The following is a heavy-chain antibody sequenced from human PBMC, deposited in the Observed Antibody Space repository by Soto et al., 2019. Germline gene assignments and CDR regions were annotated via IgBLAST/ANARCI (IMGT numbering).Heavy chain of an antibody. CDR3: ARDRRPQAYLGLAY. J-gene: IGHJ4*02. V-gene: IGHV3-11*01. Sequence: QVQLVESGGDLVEPGGSLRLSCAASGFTFSNHYMTWIRQAPGKGLEWLACISHDGTTIFYADSVKGRFTISRDNAENSLSLQMNSLRVEDTAIYYCARDRRPQAYLGLAYWGQGTLVTVSS. CDR1: GFTFSNHY. D-gene: IGHD2-2*01. CDR2: ISHDGTTI.